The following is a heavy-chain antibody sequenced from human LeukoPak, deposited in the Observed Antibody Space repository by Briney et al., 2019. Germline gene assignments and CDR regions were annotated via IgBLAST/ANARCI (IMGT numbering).Heavy chain of an antibody. J-gene: IGHJ3*02. V-gene: IGHV3-23*01. CDR2: ISGSGAST. D-gene: IGHD5-18*01. CDR1: EFTFSNHA. CDR3: AKDRGYSYGYLGSDAFDI. Sequence: GGSLRLSCAASEFTFSNHAMSWVRQAPGKGLEWVSVISGSGASTYYADSVKGRSTISRDNSKTTLYLQMNSLRVEDTAVYYCAKDRGYSYGYLGSDAFDIWGQGTMVTVSS.